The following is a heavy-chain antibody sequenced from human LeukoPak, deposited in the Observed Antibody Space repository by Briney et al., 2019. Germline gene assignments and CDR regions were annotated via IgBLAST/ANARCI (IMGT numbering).Heavy chain of an antibody. CDR3: ARGHYYVLGASYKWPPDY. D-gene: IGHD3-10*02. CDR2: ITRGGEYI. J-gene: IGHJ4*02. V-gene: IGHV3-21*05. Sequence: PVGSLRLSAAASRFTFYTFNMNWVPPAPGKGREWVSYITRGGEYIYCAGSVKGRVTTSRGIAKNSLSLKLNSVRVEDTAVYYCARGHYYVLGASYKWPPDYWGQGTLVTVSS. CDR1: RFTFYTFN.